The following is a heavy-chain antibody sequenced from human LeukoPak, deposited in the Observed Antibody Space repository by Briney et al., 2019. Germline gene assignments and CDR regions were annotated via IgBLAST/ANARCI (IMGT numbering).Heavy chain of an antibody. CDR2: IYNSGST. J-gene: IGHJ3*02. CDR3: ARGASIAVAGEGAFDI. V-gene: IGHV4-59*07. D-gene: IGHD6-19*01. Sequence: SDSLSLTCTVSGGSISSYYWSWIRQPPGKGLEWIGYIYNSGSTNYNPSLKSRVTISVDTSKNQFSLKLSSVTAADTAVYYCARGASIAVAGEGAFDIWGQGTMVTVSS. CDR1: GGSISSYY.